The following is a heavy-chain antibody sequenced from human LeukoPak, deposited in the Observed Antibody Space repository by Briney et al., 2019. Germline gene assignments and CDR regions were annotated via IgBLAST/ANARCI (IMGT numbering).Heavy chain of an antibody. Sequence: SEPLSLTCTVSGGSISSSSYYWAWIRQPPGKGLEYIGSYSGSTYNNPSLKSRVTISVDTSKKQFSLKLSSVTAADTAVYFCARSSYGAGSKPYWVDYWGQGTLVTVSS. D-gene: IGHD3-10*01. CDR1: GGSISSSSYY. J-gene: IGHJ4*02. V-gene: IGHV4-39*01. CDR2: YSGST. CDR3: ARSSYGAGSKPYWVDY.